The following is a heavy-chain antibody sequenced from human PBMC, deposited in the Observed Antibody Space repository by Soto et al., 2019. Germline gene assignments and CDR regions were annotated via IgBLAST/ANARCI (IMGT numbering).Heavy chain of an antibody. D-gene: IGHD4-17*01. V-gene: IGHV3-21*01. Sequence: PXGSLRLSCAASGFTFSSYSMNWVRQAPGKGLEWVSSISSSSSYIYYADSVKGRFTISRDNAKNSLYLQMNSLRAEDTAVYYCARAKGADYGDYVFDYYYYYGMDVWGQGTTVTVSS. CDR3: ARAKGADYGDYVFDYYYYYGMDV. CDR1: GFTFSSYS. J-gene: IGHJ6*02. CDR2: ISSSSSYI.